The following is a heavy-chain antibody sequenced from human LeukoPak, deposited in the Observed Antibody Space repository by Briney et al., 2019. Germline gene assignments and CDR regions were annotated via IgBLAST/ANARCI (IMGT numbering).Heavy chain of an antibody. Sequence: SETLSLTCTVSGVSIGGFYWTWIRQPPGKALECIGYIYYTGCPNYNPSLKTRVTMAVDTSKNQFSLKLTSVTAADTAVYYCARRLVIGASFDYWGQGAMVTVSS. D-gene: IGHD3-9*01. CDR3: ARRLVIGASFDY. CDR1: GVSIGGFY. V-gene: IGHV4-59*08. J-gene: IGHJ4*02. CDR2: IYYTGCP.